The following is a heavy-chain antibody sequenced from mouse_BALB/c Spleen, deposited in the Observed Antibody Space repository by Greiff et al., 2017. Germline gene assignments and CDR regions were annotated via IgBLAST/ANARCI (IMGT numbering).Heavy chain of an antibody. CDR3: AKQRRLPAMDD. CDR1: GFSLTDYG. V-gene: IGHV2-6-5*01. J-gene: IGHJ4*01. D-gene: IGHD2-4*01. CDR2: LWGGGST. Sequence: QVQLKESGPGLVAPSQSLSITCTVSGFSLTDYGVSWIRQPPGKGLEWLGVLWGGGSTYYNSALKSRLSISKDNSKSQVFLKMNSLQTDDTAMYYSAKQRRLPAMDDWGQGTAVTGSS.